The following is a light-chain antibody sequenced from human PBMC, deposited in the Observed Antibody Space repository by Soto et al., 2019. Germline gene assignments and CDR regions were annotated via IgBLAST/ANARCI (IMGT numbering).Light chain of an antibody. V-gene: IGKV3-15*01. Sequence: NVLTLSLGTLSLYPGERATLSCRASQSVSSSYLARYQQQPGQAPRLLIYDTSSRATGVPARFSGSGSGTEFTLTISSLKAEDFAVYYCQQYNDRPPLTFGGRSMADIK. CDR1: QSVSSSY. CDR3: QQYNDRPPLT. J-gene: IGKJ4*01. CDR2: DTS.